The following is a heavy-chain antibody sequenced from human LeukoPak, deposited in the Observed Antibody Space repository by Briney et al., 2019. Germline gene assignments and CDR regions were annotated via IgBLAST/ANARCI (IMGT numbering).Heavy chain of an antibody. D-gene: IGHD2-8*01. Sequence: SETLSLTCAVFGGSFSGYYWSWVRQPAGKGLEWLGRLYGSGNINYNPSLQSRLTMSLDTSKNRFSLQLSSVTAADTAVYFRAREGGCTTGSCYYFDSWGLGTLVTVSS. CDR2: LYGSGNI. J-gene: IGHJ4*02. CDR3: AREGGCTTGSCYYFDS. V-gene: IGHV4-4*07. CDR1: GGSFSGYY.